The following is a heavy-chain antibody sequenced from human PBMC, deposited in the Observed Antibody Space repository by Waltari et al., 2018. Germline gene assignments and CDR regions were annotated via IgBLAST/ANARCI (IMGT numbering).Heavy chain of an antibody. CDR3: AGTTWRFGNNIDS. J-gene: IGHJ4*02. V-gene: IGHV4-59*11. Sequence: QVDLQQAGPGLVRPSETLSLTCSVSVGFIISHYWSWLRQSPGKGLEGIVFIYYGGDKNYNPSFKSRVTISVETSKSQVSLVLTSVTAADTAVYFCAGTTWRFGNNIDSWGQGTLVTVSS. CDR2: IYYGGDK. D-gene: IGHD3-3*01. CDR1: VGFIISHY.